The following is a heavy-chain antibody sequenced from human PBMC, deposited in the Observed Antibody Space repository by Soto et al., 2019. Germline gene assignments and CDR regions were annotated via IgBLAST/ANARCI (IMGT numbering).Heavy chain of an antibody. J-gene: IGHJ6*02. CDR3: PPFPSGAPGQYVRDV. Sequence: GGSLRLSCVVSGVTLTDVWMNWVRQAPGKGLEWVGRIRSKSDGGTTDYAAPVKGRFTISRDDSKNTLYLQMSSLKTEDTAVYYFPPFPSGAPGQYVRDVGGQGPPVTAS. D-gene: IGHD4-17*01. V-gene: IGHV3-15*07. CDR1: GVTLTDVW. CDR2: IRSKSDGGTT.